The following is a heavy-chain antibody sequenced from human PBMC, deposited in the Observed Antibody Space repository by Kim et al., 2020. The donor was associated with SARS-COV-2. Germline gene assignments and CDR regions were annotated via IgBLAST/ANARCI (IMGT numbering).Heavy chain of an antibody. V-gene: IGHV3-23*01. CDR2: ITGNGAIT. D-gene: IGHD5-18*01. CDR3: AKRRVDAVIGSHCDY. Sequence: GGSLRLSCAASGFTFTTYGMSWVRQAPGKGLEWVSAITGNGAITYYADSVRGRFTISRDNSKNTLYLQMTSLRAEDTAVYYCAKRRVDAVIGSHCDYWG. CDR1: GFTFTTYG. J-gene: IGHJ4*01.